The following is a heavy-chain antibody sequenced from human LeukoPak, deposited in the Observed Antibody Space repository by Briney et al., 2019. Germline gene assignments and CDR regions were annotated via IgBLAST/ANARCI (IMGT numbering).Heavy chain of an antibody. CDR1: GGSISSYD. CDR2: ISYSGNT. D-gene: IGHD3-22*01. Sequence: SETLSLTCTVSGGSISSYDWSWIRQPPMEGLEWIGYISYSGNTNYNPSLKSRVTISVDTSKNQFSLKLSSVSAADTAVYYCARWLAGGKNFDYWGQGTLVTVSS. J-gene: IGHJ4*02. CDR3: ARWLAGGKNFDY. V-gene: IGHV4-59*01.